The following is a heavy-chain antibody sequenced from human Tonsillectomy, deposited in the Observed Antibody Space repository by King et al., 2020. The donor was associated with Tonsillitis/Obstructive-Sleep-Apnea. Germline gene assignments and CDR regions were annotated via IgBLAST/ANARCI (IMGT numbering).Heavy chain of an antibody. J-gene: IGHJ3*02. Sequence: VTLQESGPVLVKPTETLTLTCTVSGFSLSNARMGVSWIRQPPGQALEWLVHIFSNDEKSYSTSLKNRLTISKDTSKSQVVLTMTNMDPVDTATYYCARTGYSDSTGYYILAFDIWGQGTMVTVSS. D-gene: IGHD3-22*01. CDR3: ARTGYSDSTGYYILAFDI. CDR2: IFSNDEK. V-gene: IGHV2-26*01. CDR1: GFSLSNARMG.